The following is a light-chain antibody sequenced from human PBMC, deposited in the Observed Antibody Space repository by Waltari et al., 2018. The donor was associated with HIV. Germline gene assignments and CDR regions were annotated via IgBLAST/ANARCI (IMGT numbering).Light chain of an antibody. J-gene: IGLJ2*01. V-gene: IGLV1-44*01. CDR2: RNH. CDR1: SSNIGTNT. CDR3: AAWDASLHVV. Sequence: QSVLTQPPSASGTLGQGVTISCFGSSSNIGTNTVNWYQHLPGAAPKLIIFRNHQRPSGVPDRVSGSQSGTSAFLTITGRLPGDEATYYCAAWDASLHVVFGGGTQLTVL.